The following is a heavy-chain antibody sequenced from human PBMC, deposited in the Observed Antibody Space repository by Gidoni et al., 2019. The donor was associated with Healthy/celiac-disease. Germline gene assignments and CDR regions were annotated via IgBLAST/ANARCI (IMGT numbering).Heavy chain of an antibody. CDR1: GGSFSGYY. CDR3: ASRRFGELLGFDP. D-gene: IGHD3-10*01. J-gene: IGHJ5*02. CDR2: INHSGST. Sequence: QVQLQQWGAGLLKPSETLSLTCAVYGGSFSGYYWSWIRQPPGKGLEWIGEINHSGSTNYNPSLKSRVTISVDTSKNQFSLKLSSVTAADTAVYYCASRRFGELLGFDPWGQGTLVTVSS. V-gene: IGHV4-34*01.